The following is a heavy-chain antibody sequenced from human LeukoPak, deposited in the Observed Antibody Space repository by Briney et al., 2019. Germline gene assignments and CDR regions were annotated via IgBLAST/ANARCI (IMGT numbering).Heavy chain of an antibody. J-gene: IGHJ2*01. CDR1: RGSISNYY. D-gene: IGHD6-13*01. V-gene: IGHV4-59*12. CDR3: ARVSSSWYQDWYFDL. Sequence: SETLSLTCTISRGSISNYYWSWIRQPPGKGLEWIGYISYSGSTNYGSSLKSRVTMSVDTSKNQFSLKLNSVTAADTAVYYCARVSSSWYQDWYFDLWGRGTLVTVSS. CDR2: ISYSGST.